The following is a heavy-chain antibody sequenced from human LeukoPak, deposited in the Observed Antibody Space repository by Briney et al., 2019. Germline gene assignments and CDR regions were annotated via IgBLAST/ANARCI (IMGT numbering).Heavy chain of an antibody. CDR2: IYCSGRT. D-gene: IGHD1-26*01. CDR3: ARLSLKWGVVNYFEY. CDR1: GGSISSSSYY. Sequence: KPSETLSLTCTVSGGSISSSSYYWGWIRQPPGRGLGWVGSIYCSGRTYYNPSLKSLITIAVDTSKNQFSLKLTSVTAADPAVYYCARLSLKWGVVNYFEYWGPGTLVTVSS. V-gene: IGHV4-39*01. J-gene: IGHJ4*02.